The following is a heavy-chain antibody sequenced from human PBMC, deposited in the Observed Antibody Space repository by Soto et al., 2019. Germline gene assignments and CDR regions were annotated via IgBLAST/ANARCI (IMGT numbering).Heavy chain of an antibody. CDR1: GFTFSYYW. CDR2: IHSDGSST. Sequence: DVQLVESGGGSVQPGGSLSLSCAATGFTFSYYWMHWVRQAPGKGLVWVSRIHSDGSSTTDADSVKGRFTISRDNAKNTLYLQMNRLRAEDTAVYYCARGQWGAFDLWGQGTMVTVAS. J-gene: IGHJ3*01. CDR3: ARGQWGAFDL. D-gene: IGHD1-26*01. V-gene: IGHV3-74*01.